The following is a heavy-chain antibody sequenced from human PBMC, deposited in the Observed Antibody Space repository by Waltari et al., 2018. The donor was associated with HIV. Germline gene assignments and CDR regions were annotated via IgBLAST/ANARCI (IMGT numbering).Heavy chain of an antibody. CDR2: IYSTGAT. Sequence: QVQLQESGPGLVKPSQTLSLTRTFSGGSISSPGHYWSWIRQRPGEGLEWIGYIYSTGATAYNPSLRSRVAISLDTAKNQFSLEMNSLTAADTAMYYCARTLRWQWGGGAAWGQGTLVTVSS. D-gene: IGHD2-15*01. J-gene: IGHJ5*02. CDR1: GGSISSPGHY. CDR3: ARTLRWQWGGGAA. V-gene: IGHV4-31*03.